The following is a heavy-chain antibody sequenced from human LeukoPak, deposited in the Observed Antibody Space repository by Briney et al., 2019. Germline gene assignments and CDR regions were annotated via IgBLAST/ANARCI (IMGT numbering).Heavy chain of an antibody. V-gene: IGHV4-34*01. CDR2: INHSGGT. Sequence: PSETLSLTCAVYGGSFSGYYWSWIRQPPGKGLEWIGEINHSGGTNYNPSLKSRVTISVDTSKNQFSLKLSSVTAADTAVYYCARGCPWFDPGAREPWSPSPQ. J-gene: IGHJ5*02. CDR1: GGSFSGYY. CDR3: ARGCPWFDP.